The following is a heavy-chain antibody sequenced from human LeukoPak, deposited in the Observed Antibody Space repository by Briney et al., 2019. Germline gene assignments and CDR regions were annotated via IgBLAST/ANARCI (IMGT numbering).Heavy chain of an antibody. J-gene: IGHJ4*02. V-gene: IGHV3-21*01. Sequence: GGSLRLSCAGSGFTFSSFSMNWVRQAPGKGLEWVSSISPGSDYIYYADSVKGRFTISRDNAKNSLFLQMNSLRAEDTAVYYCARGSYGDYDYWGQGTLVTVSS. CDR3: ARGSYGDYDY. CDR1: GFTFSSFS. D-gene: IGHD4-17*01. CDR2: ISPGSDYI.